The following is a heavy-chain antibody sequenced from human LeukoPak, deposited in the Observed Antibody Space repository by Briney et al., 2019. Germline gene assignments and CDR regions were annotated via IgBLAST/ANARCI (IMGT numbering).Heavy chain of an antibody. Sequence: SETLSLSCTVSGGSISSYYWSWIRQPPGKGLEWIGYIYYSGSTNYNPSLKSRVTISVDTSKDQFSLRLSSVTAADTAVYYCARGYDYVWGSHRALGYWGQGTLVTVSS. CDR3: ARGYDYVWGSHRALGY. J-gene: IGHJ4*02. CDR1: GGSISSYY. V-gene: IGHV4-59*01. CDR2: IYYSGST. D-gene: IGHD3-16*02.